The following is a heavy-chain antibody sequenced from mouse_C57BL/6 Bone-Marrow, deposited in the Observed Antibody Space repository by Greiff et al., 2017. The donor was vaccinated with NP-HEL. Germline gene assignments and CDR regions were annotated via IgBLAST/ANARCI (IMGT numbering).Heavy chain of an antibody. CDR1: GYTFTSYW. D-gene: IGHD1-1*01. CDR3: ARESTTVPYFYC. CDR2: IHPNSGST. J-gene: IGHJ2*01. Sequence: QVQLQQPGAELVKPGASVKLSCKASGYTFTSYWMHWVKQRPGQGLEWIGMIHPNSGSTNYNEKFTSKATLTVDKSSSTAYMQLSSLASEDAAVYYCARESTTVPYFYCWGQGTTLTVSA. V-gene: IGHV1-64*01.